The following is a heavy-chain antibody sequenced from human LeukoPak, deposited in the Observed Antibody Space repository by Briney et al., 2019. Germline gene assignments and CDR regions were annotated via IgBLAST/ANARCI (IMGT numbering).Heavy chain of an antibody. Sequence: SETLSLTCTVSGYSISSGYYWGWIRQPPGKGLEWIGSIYHSGSTYYNPSLKSRVTISVDTSKNQFSLKLSSVTAADTAVYYCARSKYCGGDCWMGTDAFDIWGQGTMVTVSS. CDR1: GYSISSGYY. CDR2: IYHSGST. CDR3: ARSKYCGGDCWMGTDAFDI. J-gene: IGHJ3*02. D-gene: IGHD2-21*01. V-gene: IGHV4-38-2*02.